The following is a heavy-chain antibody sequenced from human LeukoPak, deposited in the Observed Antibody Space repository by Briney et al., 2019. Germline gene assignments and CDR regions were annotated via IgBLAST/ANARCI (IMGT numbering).Heavy chain of an antibody. CDR3: ATRVVPAAMRVHYYYYMDV. J-gene: IGHJ6*03. D-gene: IGHD2-2*01. CDR2: FDPEDGET. CDR1: GYTLTELS. V-gene: IGHV1-24*01. Sequence: APVKVSCKVSGYTLTELSMHWVRQAPGKGLEWMGGFDPEDGETIYAQKFQGRVTMTEDTSTDTAYMELSSLRSEDTAVYYCATRVVPAAMRVHYYYYMDVWGKGTTVTVSS.